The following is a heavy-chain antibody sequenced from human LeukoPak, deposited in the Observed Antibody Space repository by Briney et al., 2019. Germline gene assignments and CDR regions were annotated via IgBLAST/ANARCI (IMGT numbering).Heavy chain of an antibody. J-gene: IGHJ6*02. D-gene: IGHD3-3*01. V-gene: IGHV3-30*03. CDR2: ISYDGSNK. CDR3: ARTYYDFWSGYYPMDV. CDR1: GFTFSSYG. Sequence: GGSLRLSCAASGFTFSSYGMHWVRQAPGKGLEWVAVISYDGSNKYYADSVKGRFTISRDNSKNTLYLQMNSLRAEDTAVYYCARTYYDFWSGYYPMDVWGQGTTVTVSS.